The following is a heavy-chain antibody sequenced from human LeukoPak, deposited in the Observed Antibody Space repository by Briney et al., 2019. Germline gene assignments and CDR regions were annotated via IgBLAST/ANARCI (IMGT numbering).Heavy chain of an antibody. D-gene: IGHD3-10*01. Sequence: SETLSLTCTVSGGSISSSSYYWGWIRQPRGKGLEWIGSIYYSGSTYYNPSLKSRVTISVDTSKNQFPLKLSSVTAADTAVYYCARSGSGSSYYYFDYWGQGTLVTVSS. CDR1: GGSISSSSYY. V-gene: IGHV4-39*01. J-gene: IGHJ4*02. CDR2: IYYSGST. CDR3: ARSGSGSSYYYFDY.